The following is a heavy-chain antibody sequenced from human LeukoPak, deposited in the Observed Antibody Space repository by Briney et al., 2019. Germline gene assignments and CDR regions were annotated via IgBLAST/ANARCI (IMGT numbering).Heavy chain of an antibody. CDR3: ARESGLRAVGYFDY. D-gene: IGHD4-17*01. CDR2: IYSGGST. CDR1: GFTVSSNY. V-gene: IGHV3-53*01. J-gene: IGHJ4*02. Sequence: GGSLRLSCAASGFTVSSNYMSWVRQAPGKGLEWVSVIYSGGSTYYADSVKGRFTISRDNSKNTLYPQMNSLRAEDTAVYYCARESGLRAVGYFDYWGQGTLVTVSS.